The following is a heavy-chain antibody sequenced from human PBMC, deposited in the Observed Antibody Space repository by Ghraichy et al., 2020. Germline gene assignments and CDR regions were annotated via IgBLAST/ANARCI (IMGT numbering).Heavy chain of an antibody. CDR2: IYTSGST. CDR1: GGSISSGSYY. D-gene: IGHD1-20*01. V-gene: IGHV4-61*02. J-gene: IGHJ3*02. CDR3: ARDTYNWNDGDAFDI. Sequence: SETLSLTCTVSGGSISSGSYYWSWIRQPAGKGLEWIGRIYTSGSTNYNPSLKSRVTISVDTSKNQFSLKLSSVTAADTAVYYCARDTYNWNDGDAFDIWGQGTMVTVSS.